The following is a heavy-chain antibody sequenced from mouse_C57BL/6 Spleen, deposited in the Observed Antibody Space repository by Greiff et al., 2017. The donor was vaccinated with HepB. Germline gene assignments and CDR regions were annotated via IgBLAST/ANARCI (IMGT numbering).Heavy chain of an antibody. CDR1: GYTFTDYE. CDR3: TGGGYYARYFDY. D-gene: IGHD2-3*01. CDR2: IDPETGGT. V-gene: IGHV1-15*01. J-gene: IGHJ2*01. Sequence: VQLQQSGAELVRPGASVTLSCKASGYTFTDYEMHWVKQTPVHGLEWIGAIDPETGGTAYNQKFKGKAILTADKSSSTAYMELRSLTSEDSAVYYCTGGGYYARYFDYWGQGTTLTVSS.